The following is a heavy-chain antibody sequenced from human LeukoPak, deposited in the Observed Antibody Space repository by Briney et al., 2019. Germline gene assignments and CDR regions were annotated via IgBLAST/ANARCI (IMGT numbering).Heavy chain of an antibody. CDR3: AKDLLGQWPTVFDY. CDR1: GFTFTNYW. CDR2: IKQDGSET. D-gene: IGHD6-19*01. Sequence: GGSLRLSCAASGFTFTNYWMTWVRQAPGKGLEWVANIKQDGSETYYMDSMKGRFTVSRDNAKNSLYLQMNSLRAEDTAVYYCAKDLLGQWPTVFDYWGQGTLVTVSS. V-gene: IGHV3-7*01. J-gene: IGHJ4*02.